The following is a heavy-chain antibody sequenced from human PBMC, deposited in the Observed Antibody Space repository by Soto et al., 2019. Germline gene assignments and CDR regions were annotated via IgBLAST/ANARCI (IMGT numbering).Heavy chain of an antibody. CDR1: GFTFSSYA. J-gene: IGHJ4*02. Sequence: GGSLRLSCAASGFTFSSYAMSWVRQAPGKGLEWVSAISGSGGSTYYADSVKGRFTISRDNSKNTLYLQMNSLRAEDTAVYYCAKYRFDYYDSSGYYYDYWGQGTLVTVS. D-gene: IGHD3-22*01. CDR3: AKYRFDYYDSSGYYYDY. V-gene: IGHV3-23*01. CDR2: ISGSGGST.